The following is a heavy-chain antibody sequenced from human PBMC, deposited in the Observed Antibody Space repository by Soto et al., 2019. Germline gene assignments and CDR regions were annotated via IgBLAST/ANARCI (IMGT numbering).Heavy chain of an antibody. V-gene: IGHV3-33*01. CDR3: ARDKVGTTPLDY. J-gene: IGHJ4*02. CDR2: IWYGTSNK. Sequence: QVQLVESGGGVVQPGRSLRISCAASGFIFNTYGMHWVRQAPGKGLEWVAVIWYGTSNKYYADFVKGRFTISRDNSKNTVYLEMNSLRAEDTAVYYCARDKVGTTPLDYWGQGTLVTVSS. CDR1: GFIFNTYG. D-gene: IGHD1-26*01.